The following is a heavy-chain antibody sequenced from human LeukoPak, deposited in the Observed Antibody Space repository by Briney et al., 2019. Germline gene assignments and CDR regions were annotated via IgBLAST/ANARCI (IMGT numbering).Heavy chain of an antibody. CDR2: IYYSGST. D-gene: IGHD3-9*01. J-gene: IGHJ4*02. CDR1: GGSISSYY. V-gene: IGHV4-59*08. Sequence: SQTLSLTCTVSGGSISSYYWSWIRQPPGKGLEWIGYIYYSGSTNYNPSLKSRVTISVDTSKNQFSLKLSSVTAADTAVYYCARHPSAVLRYFDWHFDYWGQGTLVTVSP. CDR3: ARHPSAVLRYFDWHFDY.